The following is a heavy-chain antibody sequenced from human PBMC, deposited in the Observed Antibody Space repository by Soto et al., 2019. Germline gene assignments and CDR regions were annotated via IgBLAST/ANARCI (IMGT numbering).Heavy chain of an antibody. CDR1: GCTFTSYG. CDR3: ARGRYGDY. J-gene: IGHJ4*02. D-gene: IGHD1-1*01. Sequence: QVHLVQSGAEVKKRGASVKVSCKAYGCTFTSYGITWVRQAPGQGLEWMGWISAHNGNTDYAQKLQGRVIVTRDTSTSTAYMELRSLRSDDTAVYYCARGRYGDYWGQGALVTVSS. V-gene: IGHV1-18*01. CDR2: ISAHNGNT.